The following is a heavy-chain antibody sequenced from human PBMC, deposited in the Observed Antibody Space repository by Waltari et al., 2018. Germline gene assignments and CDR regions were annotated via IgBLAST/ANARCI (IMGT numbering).Heavy chain of an antibody. CDR3: AREEAGYYYYGMDV. Sequence: QVQLVQSGAEVKKPGASVKVSCKASGYTFTGYYMHWVRQAPGQGLEWMGRINPNRGGTNDAQKLQGRVTMTRDTSISTAYMELSRLRSDDTAVYYCAREEAGYYYYGMDVWGQGTTVTVSS. CDR2: INPNRGGT. CDR1: GYTFTGYY. J-gene: IGHJ6*02. V-gene: IGHV1-2*06.